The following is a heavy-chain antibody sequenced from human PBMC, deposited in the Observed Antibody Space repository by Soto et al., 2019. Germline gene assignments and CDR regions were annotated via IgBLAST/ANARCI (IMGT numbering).Heavy chain of an antibody. CDR2: IYYSGST. Sequence: QVQLQESGPGLVKPSETLSLTCTVSGGSISSYYWSWIRQPPGKGLEWIGYIYYSGSTNYNPSLKSRVTISVDTSKNQFSLKLSSVTAADTAVYYCARGQGDCSGGSCYSADYWGQGTLVTVSS. J-gene: IGHJ4*02. CDR3: ARGQGDCSGGSCYSADY. CDR1: GGSISSYY. D-gene: IGHD2-15*01. V-gene: IGHV4-59*08.